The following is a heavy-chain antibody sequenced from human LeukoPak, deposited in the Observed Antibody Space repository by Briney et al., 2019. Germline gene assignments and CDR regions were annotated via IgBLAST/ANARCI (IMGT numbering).Heavy chain of an antibody. CDR3: ARAYYYDSSGYYPGGDY. Sequence: ASVNVSCKASGYTFTSYYMHWVRQAPGQGLEWMGIINPSGGSTSYAQKFQGRVTMTRDTSTSTVYMELSSLRSEDTAVYYCARAYYYDSSGYYPGGDYWGQGTLVTVSS. J-gene: IGHJ4*02. V-gene: IGHV1-46*01. CDR1: GYTFTSYY. D-gene: IGHD3-22*01. CDR2: INPSGGST.